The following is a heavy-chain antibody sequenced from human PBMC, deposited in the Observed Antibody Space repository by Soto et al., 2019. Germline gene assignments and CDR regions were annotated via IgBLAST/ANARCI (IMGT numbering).Heavy chain of an antibody. Sequence: SETLSLTCAVYGGSFSGYYWSWIRQPPGKGLEWIGEINHSGSTNYNPSLKSRVTISVDTSKNQFSLKLSSVTAADTAVYYCGRGTQFRPHTWFDPEGEEPLVTVP. CDR3: GRGTQFRPHTWFDP. J-gene: IGHJ5*02. V-gene: IGHV4-34*01. CDR2: INHSGST. CDR1: GGSFSGYY.